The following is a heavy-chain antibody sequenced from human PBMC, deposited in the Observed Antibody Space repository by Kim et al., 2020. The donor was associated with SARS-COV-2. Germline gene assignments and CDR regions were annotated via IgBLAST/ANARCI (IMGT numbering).Heavy chain of an antibody. CDR3: ARGRGYVWGSYRIDY. V-gene: IGHV4-34*01. J-gene: IGHJ4*02. Sequence: SLKRRVTISVDTSKNQFSLKLSSVTAADTAVYYCARGRGYVWGSYRIDYWGQGTLVTVSS. D-gene: IGHD3-16*02.